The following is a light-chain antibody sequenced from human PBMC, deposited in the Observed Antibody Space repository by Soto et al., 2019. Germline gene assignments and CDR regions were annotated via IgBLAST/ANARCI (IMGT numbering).Light chain of an antibody. Sequence: EIVMTQSPATLSLSPGERATLSCRASQGVTTNLAWYQQKPGQAPRLLIHAASTRASGIPPRFSGSGSGTEFTLTISSLQSEDFAVYYCQQYNRWPLYTFGQGTKVDIK. CDR2: AAS. J-gene: IGKJ2*01. CDR3: QQYNRWPLYT. CDR1: QGVTTN. V-gene: IGKV3-15*01.